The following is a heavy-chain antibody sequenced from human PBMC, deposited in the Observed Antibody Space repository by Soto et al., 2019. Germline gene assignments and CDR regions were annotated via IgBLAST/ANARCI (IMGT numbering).Heavy chain of an antibody. V-gene: IGHV6-1*01. D-gene: IGHD6-13*01. CDR1: GDSVSSNSAT. J-gene: IGHJ5*02. CDR3: ARGIAGAAAYNWFDR. Sequence: PSQTLSLTCAISGDSVSSNSATWNWIRHSPSRGLEWLGRTYYRSEWYNDYAVSVKSRITINPDTSRNQFSLHLNSVTPENTVVYYCARGIAGAAAYNWFDRWGQGTLVTVSS. CDR2: TYYRSEWYN.